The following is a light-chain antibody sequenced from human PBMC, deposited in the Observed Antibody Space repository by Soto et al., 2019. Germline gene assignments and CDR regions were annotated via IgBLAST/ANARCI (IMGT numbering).Light chain of an antibody. Sequence: EIVLTQSPGTLSLSPGERATLSCRASQSVSNNYLAWYQQKLGQAPRVLTYSASNKATSIPDRFSGSGSATDFTLTISRLEPEDFAVYYCQQYDSSGTFGQGTKVEIK. J-gene: IGKJ1*01. CDR2: SAS. CDR1: QSVSNNY. CDR3: QQYDSSGT. V-gene: IGKV3-20*01.